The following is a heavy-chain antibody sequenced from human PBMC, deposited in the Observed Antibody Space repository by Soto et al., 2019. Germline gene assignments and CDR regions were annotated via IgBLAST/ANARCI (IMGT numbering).Heavy chain of an antibody. Sequence: PGGSLRLSCAASGFTFTDAWMNWVRQAPGKGLEWVGRIKSKGSGGTTDYAAPVKGRFTISRDDSKNTLYLQMDSLQIGDTAVYFCIWQSDYIGTWHWGQGTLVTVPQ. D-gene: IGHD5-12*01. CDR2: IKSKGSGGTT. J-gene: IGHJ4*02. V-gene: IGHV3-15*07. CDR1: GFTFTDAW. CDR3: IWQSDYIGTWH.